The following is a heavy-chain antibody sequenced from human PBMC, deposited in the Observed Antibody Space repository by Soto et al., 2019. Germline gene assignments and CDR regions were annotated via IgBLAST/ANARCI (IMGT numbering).Heavy chain of an antibody. CDR1: GFTLHNYA. Sequence: EVQLLESGGGLVQPGGSLRLACAASGFTLHNYAMSWVRQAPGKGLEWVSGITAIGETTWYADSVKGRFTISRDTSDKTLSLQVNRQRVEETALYYCAKDYLGTNVMFEYWGQGILVTVSP. D-gene: IGHD1-7*01. CDR3: AKDYLGTNVMFEY. CDR2: ITAIGETT. J-gene: IGHJ4*02. V-gene: IGHV3-23*01.